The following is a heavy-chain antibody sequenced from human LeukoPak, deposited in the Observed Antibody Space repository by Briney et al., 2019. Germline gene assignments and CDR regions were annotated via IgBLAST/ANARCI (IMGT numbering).Heavy chain of an antibody. J-gene: IGHJ6*03. D-gene: IGHD1-26*01. V-gene: IGHV4-59*12. CDR3: ARVVGATFYMDV. CDR1: GGSISSYY. Sequence: PSETLSLTCTVSGGSISSYYWSWIRQPPGKGLEWIGYIYYSGSTNYNPSLKSRVTISVDTSKNQFSLKLSSVTAADTAVYYCARVVGATFYMDVWGKGTTVTVSS. CDR2: IYYSGST.